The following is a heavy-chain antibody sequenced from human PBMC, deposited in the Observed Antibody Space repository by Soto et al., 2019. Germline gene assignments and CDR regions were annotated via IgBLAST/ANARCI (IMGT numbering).Heavy chain of an antibody. V-gene: IGHV3-30*18. D-gene: IGHD6-6*01. CDR3: AKTIAARALYYYYYGMDV. Sequence: CAASGFTFSSYGMHWVRQAPGKGLEWVAVISYDGSNKYYADSVKGRFTISRDNSKNTLYLQMNSLRAEDTAVYYCAKTIAARALYYYYYGMDVWGQGTTVTVSS. J-gene: IGHJ6*02. CDR2: ISYDGSNK. CDR1: GFTFSSYG.